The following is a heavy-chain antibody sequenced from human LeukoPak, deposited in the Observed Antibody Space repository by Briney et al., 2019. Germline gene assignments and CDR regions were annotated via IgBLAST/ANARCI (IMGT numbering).Heavy chain of an antibody. CDR3: ARGRRSYGFWYFDY. CDR2: IGTAGDT. V-gene: IGHV3-13*01. Sequence: GGSLRLSCAASGFTFSSYDMHWVRQATGKGLEWVSAIGTAGDTYYPGSVKGRFTISRENAKNSLYLQMNSLRAGDTAVYYCARGRRSYGFWYFDYWGQGTLVTVSS. D-gene: IGHD5-18*01. CDR1: GFTFSSYD. J-gene: IGHJ4*02.